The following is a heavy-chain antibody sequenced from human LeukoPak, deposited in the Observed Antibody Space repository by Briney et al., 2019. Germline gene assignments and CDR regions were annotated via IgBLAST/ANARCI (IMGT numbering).Heavy chain of an antibody. CDR1: GGSISSYY. Sequence: SETLSLTCTVSGGSISSYYWSWIRQPPGKGLEWIGYIYYSGSTNYIPSLKSRVTISVDTSKNQFSLKLSSVTAADTAVYYCARGHNWNYVYDYWGQGTLVTVSS. CDR2: IYYSGST. J-gene: IGHJ4*02. D-gene: IGHD1-7*01. V-gene: IGHV4-59*01. CDR3: ARGHNWNYVYDY.